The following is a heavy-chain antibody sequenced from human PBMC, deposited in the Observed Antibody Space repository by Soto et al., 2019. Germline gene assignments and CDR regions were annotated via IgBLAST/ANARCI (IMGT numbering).Heavy chain of an antibody. CDR3: RSSTSCYDESCVDV. D-gene: IGHD2-2*01. V-gene: IGHV4-38-2*01. CDR1: GYSISSGNY. Sequence: PSETLSLTCAVSGYSISSGNYWAWIRQPPGRGLEWIGSLYHIGSTHYNTSLKSRVTISVDTSKNHFSLELSSVTAADTAIYYCRSSTSCYDESCVDVWGKGTTVTVSS. CDR2: LYHIGST. J-gene: IGHJ6*04.